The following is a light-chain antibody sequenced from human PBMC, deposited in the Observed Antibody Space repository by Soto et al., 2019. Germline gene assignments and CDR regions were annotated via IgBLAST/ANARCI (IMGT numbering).Light chain of an antibody. Sequence: DIVMTQSPDSLAVSLGERATINCRSSQSVLYSSNNKNYLAWYQQKPGQPPKLLIYWASTRESGVPDRFSGSGSGTDFTLTISSLQAEDVAVYYCQQYYNTRVTFGQGTRLEI. J-gene: IGKJ5*01. CDR2: WAS. CDR3: QQYYNTRVT. CDR1: QSVLYSSNNKNY. V-gene: IGKV4-1*01.